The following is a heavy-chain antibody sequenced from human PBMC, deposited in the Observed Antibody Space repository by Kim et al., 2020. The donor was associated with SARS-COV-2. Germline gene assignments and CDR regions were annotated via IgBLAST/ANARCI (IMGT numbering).Heavy chain of an antibody. CDR3: AREIGIVVVPAAVYYFDY. Sequence: SQTLSLTCAISGDSVSSNSAAWNWIRQSPSRGLEWLGRTYYRSKWYNDYAVSVKSRITINPDTSKNQFSLQLNSVTPEDTAVYYCAREIGIVVVPAAVYYFDYWGQGTLVTVSS. D-gene: IGHD2-2*01. CDR2: TYYRSKWYN. V-gene: IGHV6-1*01. J-gene: IGHJ4*02. CDR1: GDSVSSNSAA.